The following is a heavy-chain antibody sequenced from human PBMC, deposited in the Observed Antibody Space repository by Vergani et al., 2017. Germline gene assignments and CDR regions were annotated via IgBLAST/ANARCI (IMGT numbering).Heavy chain of an antibody. CDR3: AREYYDFWSGYCSH. V-gene: IGHV1-2*02. CDR1: GGTFSSYT. Sequence: QVQLVQSGAEVKKPGSSVKVSCKASGGTFSSYTISWVRQAPGQGLEWMGRIIPNSGGTNYAQKFQGRVIMTRDTSISTAYMELSRLRSDDTAVYYCAREYYDFWSGYCSHWGQGTLVTVSS. J-gene: IGHJ4*02. CDR2: IIPNSGGT. D-gene: IGHD3-3*01.